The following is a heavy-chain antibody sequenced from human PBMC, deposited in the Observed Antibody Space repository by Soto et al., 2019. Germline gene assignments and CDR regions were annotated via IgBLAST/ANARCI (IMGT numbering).Heavy chain of an antibody. V-gene: IGHV3-21*01. CDR3: ARDAITMVRGAGNWFDP. CDR1: GFTFSSYS. J-gene: IGHJ5*02. CDR2: ISSSSSYI. Sequence: EVQLVESGGGLVKPGGSLRLSFAASGFTFSSYSMNWVRQAPGKGLEWVSSISSSSSYIYYADSVKGRFTISRDNAKNSLYLQMNSLRAEDTAVYYCARDAITMVRGAGNWFDPWGQGTLVTVSS. D-gene: IGHD3-10*01.